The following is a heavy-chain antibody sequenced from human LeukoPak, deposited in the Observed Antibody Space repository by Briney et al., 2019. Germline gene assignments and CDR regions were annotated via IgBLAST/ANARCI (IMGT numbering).Heavy chain of an antibody. CDR1: GYTFTGNY. Sequence: RASVKVSCKASGYTFTGNYIHWVRQAPGQGLEWMGWINPNSGDTNYSQKFQGRVSMTRDTSINTAYMELSRLTSDDTAVYYCARDLYSSGWTDAFDIWGQGTMVTVSS. CDR3: ARDLYSSGWTDAFDI. J-gene: IGHJ3*02. V-gene: IGHV1-2*02. CDR2: INPNSGDT. D-gene: IGHD6-19*01.